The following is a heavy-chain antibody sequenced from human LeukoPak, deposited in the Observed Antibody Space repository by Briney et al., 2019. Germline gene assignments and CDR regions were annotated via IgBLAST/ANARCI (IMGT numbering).Heavy chain of an antibody. J-gene: IGHJ4*02. D-gene: IGHD3-22*01. Sequence: SETLSLTCTVSGGSISSSSYYWGWIRQPPGKGLEWIGSIYYSGSTYYNPSLKSRVTISVDTSKNQFSLKLSSVTAADTAVYYCARHVIYDSSGYPAYYFDYWGQGTLVTVSS. CDR3: ARHVIYDSSGYPAYYFDY. CDR2: IYYSGST. V-gene: IGHV4-39*01. CDR1: GGSISSSSYY.